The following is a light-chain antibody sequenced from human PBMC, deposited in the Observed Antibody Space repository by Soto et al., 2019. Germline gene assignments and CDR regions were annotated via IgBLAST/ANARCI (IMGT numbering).Light chain of an antibody. V-gene: IGLV1-40*01. Sequence: QSVLTQPPSVSGPPGQRVTISCTGSSSNIGAGYDVHWYQQLPGTAPKLLIYGNSNRPSGVPDRFSGSKSGTSASLAITGLQAEDEADYYCQSYDSSLSGVFGGGTKLTVL. CDR1: SSNIGAGYD. CDR3: QSYDSSLSGV. J-gene: IGLJ3*02. CDR2: GNS.